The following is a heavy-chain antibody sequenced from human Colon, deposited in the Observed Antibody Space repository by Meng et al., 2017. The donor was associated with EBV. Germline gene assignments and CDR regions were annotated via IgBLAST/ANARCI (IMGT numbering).Heavy chain of an antibody. CDR1: GGAISSSHW. CDR3: ARVWQSLTAFFDS. CDR2: VYHTGST. J-gene: IGHJ4*02. Sequence: QVASQESGQGVAKPEGTRSLTCAVSGGAISSSHWWTWVRQPPGKGLEWIGEVYHTGSTKYNPSLKSRLTISVDKSKNQFSLNLTSVTAADTAVYYCARVWQSLTAFFDSWGQGTLVTVSS. V-gene: IGHV4-4*02. D-gene: IGHD2-21*01.